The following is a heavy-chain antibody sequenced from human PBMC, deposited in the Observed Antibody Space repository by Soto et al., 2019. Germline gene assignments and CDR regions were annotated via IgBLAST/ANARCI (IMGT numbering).Heavy chain of an antibody. CDR1: GGSLKRRGFD. CDR3: ARGFYSEYWRQRSQEHYFDS. V-gene: IGHV4-31*02. D-gene: IGHD3-3*01. Sequence: SLTLCGAGGSLKRRGFDLSWIRHRPGNGLGWVGSVWKGVTASRNPCLRGRLIMSTDPSANQFSLTLTSVTAADTAVYYCARGFYSEYWRQRSQEHYFDSWGQCTQVT. CDR2: VWKGVTA. J-gene: IGHJ4*02.